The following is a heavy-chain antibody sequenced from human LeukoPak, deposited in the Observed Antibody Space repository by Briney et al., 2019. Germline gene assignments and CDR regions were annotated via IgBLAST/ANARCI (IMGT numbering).Heavy chain of an antibody. CDR1: GGTFSSYA. V-gene: IGHV1-69*13. CDR2: IIPIFGTA. J-gene: IGHJ4*02. D-gene: IGHD1-26*01. Sequence: SVKVSCKASGGTFSSYAISWVRQAPGQGLEWMGGIIPIFGTANYAQKFQGRVTITADESTSTAYMELSSLKSEDTAVYYCAVVGATSTYYFDYWGQGTLVTVSS. CDR3: AVVGATSTYYFDY.